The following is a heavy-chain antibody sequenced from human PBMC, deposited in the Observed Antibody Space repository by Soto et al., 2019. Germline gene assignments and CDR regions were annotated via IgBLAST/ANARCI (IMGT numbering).Heavy chain of an antibody. CDR3: ARANTPYSSSWVHGFDP. D-gene: IGHD6-13*01. V-gene: IGHV4-59*01. CDR2: IYYSGST. Sequence: SETLSLTCTVSGGSISSYYWSWIRQPPGKGLEWIGYIYYSGSTNYNPSLKSRVTISVDTSKNQFSLKLSSVTAADTAVYYCARANTPYSSSWVHGFDPWGQGTLVTVSS. CDR1: GGSISSYY. J-gene: IGHJ5*02.